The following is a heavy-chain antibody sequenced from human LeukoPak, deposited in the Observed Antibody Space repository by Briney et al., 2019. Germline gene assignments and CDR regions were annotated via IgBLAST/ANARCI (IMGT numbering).Heavy chain of an antibody. CDR3: TRVVPAVSGMDV. CDR2: IRSKAYSYAT. J-gene: IGHJ6*02. D-gene: IGHD2-2*01. Sequence: PGGSLKLSCAASGFTLSDSSLHWVRQASGKGLEWVGRIRSKAYSYATAYAASVKGRFTISRDDSKNTAYLQMNSLNTEDKAVYYCTRVVPAVSGMDVWGQGTTVTVSS. V-gene: IGHV3-73*01. CDR1: GFTLSDSS.